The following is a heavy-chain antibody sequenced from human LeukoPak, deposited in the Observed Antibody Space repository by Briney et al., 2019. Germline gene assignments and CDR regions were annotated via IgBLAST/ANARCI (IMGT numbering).Heavy chain of an antibody. CDR1: GYTFTSYY. J-gene: IGHJ4*02. CDR3: TRGTYYSDRSGYLGLDY. Sequence: ASVKVSCKTSGYTFTSYYMHWVRQAPGQGPEWMGKINPSGGSTSNAQKFQGRVTMTRDTSTSTVYMDLSSLRSEDTAVYYCTRGTYYSDRSGYLGLDYWGQGTLVIVSS. CDR2: INPSGGST. V-gene: IGHV1-46*01. D-gene: IGHD3-22*01.